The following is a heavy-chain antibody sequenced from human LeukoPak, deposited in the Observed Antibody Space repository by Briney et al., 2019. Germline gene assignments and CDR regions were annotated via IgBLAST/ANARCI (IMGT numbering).Heavy chain of an antibody. J-gene: IGHJ6*02. CDR3: ARTYYYDSSGYYTGGMDV. Sequence: LRLSCAASGFTFSDYYMSWIRQPPGKGLEWIGYIYYSGSTNYNPSLKSRVTISVDTSKNQFSLKLSSVTAADTAVYYCARTYYYDSSGYYTGGMDVWGQGTTVTVSS. V-gene: IGHV4-59*01. CDR1: GFTFSDYY. D-gene: IGHD3-22*01. CDR2: IYYSGST.